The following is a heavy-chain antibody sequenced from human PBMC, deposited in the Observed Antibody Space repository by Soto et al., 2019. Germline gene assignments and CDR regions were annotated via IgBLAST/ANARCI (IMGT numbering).Heavy chain of an antibody. CDR1: GYTFTGYY. D-gene: IGHD3-22*01. V-gene: IGHV1-2*02. J-gene: IGHJ6*02. CDR2: INPNSGGT. CDR3: ASNYYDSSGYYYVFYYYYGMDV. Sequence: ASVKVSCKASGYTFTGYYMHWVRQAPGQGLEWMGWINPNSGGTNYAQKFQGRVTMTRDTSISTAYMGLSRLRSDDTAVYYCASNYYDSSGYYYVFYYYYGMDVWGQGTTVTVSS.